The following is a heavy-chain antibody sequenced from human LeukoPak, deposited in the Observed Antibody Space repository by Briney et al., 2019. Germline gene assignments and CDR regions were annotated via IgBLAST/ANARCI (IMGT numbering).Heavy chain of an antibody. D-gene: IGHD3-10*01. CDR1: GGSISSYY. J-gene: IGHJ5*02. V-gene: IGHV4-59*01. CDR3: ARGFYGSGSYGFPRAAWFDP. CDR2: IYYSGST. Sequence: SETLSLTCTVSGGSISSYYWSWIRRPPGKGLEWIGYIYYSGSTNYNPSLKSRVTISVDTSKNQFSLKLSSVTAADTAVYYCARGFYGSGSYGFPRAAWFDPWGQGTLVTVSS.